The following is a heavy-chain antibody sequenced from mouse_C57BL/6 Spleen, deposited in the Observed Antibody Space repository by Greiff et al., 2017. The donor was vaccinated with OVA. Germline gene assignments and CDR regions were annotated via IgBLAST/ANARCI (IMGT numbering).Heavy chain of an antibody. Sequence: VQLQQSGAELVRPGASVKLSCKASGYTFTDYYINWVKQRPGQGLEWIARIYPGSGNTYYNEKFKGKATLTAEKSSSTAYMQLSSLTSEDSAVYFCARAARGKGFDYWGQGTTLTVSS. CDR3: ARAARGKGFDY. V-gene: IGHV1-76*01. CDR2: IYPGSGNT. J-gene: IGHJ2*01. CDR1: GYTFTDYY.